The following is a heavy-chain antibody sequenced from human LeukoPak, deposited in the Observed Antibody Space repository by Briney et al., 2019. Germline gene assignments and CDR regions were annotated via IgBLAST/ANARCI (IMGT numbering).Heavy chain of an antibody. J-gene: IGHJ5*02. V-gene: IGHV3-48*03. CDR3: ARFIGYCSGGSCSHWFDP. D-gene: IGHD2-15*01. CDR2: ISSSGSTI. Sequence: GGSLRLSCAASGFTFSSYEMNWVRQAPGKGLEWVSYISSSGSTIYYAHSVKGRFTISRDNAKNSLYLQMNSLRAEDTAVYYCARFIGYCSGGSCSHWFDPWGQGTLVTVSS. CDR1: GFTFSSYE.